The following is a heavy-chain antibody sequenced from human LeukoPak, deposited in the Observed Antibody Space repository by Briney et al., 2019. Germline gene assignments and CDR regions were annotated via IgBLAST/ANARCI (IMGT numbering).Heavy chain of an antibody. V-gene: IGHV3-30*02. Sequence: GGSLRLSCAASGFSFSDFVMHWVRQAPGKGLEWVAFIRYDGSDKYYAESVKGRFTISRDNSKNTLYLQMNSLRAEDTAVYYCAKDPHYHYDSTGYPLTPNWFDPWGQGTLVTVSS. CDR3: AKDPHYHYDSTGYPLTPNWFDP. D-gene: IGHD3-22*01. CDR2: IRYDGSDK. CDR1: GFSFSDFV. J-gene: IGHJ5*02.